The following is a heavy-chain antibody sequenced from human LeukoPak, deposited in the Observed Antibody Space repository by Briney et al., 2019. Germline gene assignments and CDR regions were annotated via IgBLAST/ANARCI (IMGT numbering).Heavy chain of an antibody. D-gene: IGHD3-9*01. CDR1: GGSISSSNW. V-gene: IGHV4-4*02. Sequence: SGTLSLTCAVSGGSISSSNWWSWVRQPPGKGLEWIGEIYHSGSTNYNPSLKSRVTISLDTSKNQFSLKLTSVTAADTAVYYCTREGYDILTGDYIVDWGQGTLVTVSS. CDR3: TREGYDILTGDYIVD. J-gene: IGHJ4*02. CDR2: IYHSGST.